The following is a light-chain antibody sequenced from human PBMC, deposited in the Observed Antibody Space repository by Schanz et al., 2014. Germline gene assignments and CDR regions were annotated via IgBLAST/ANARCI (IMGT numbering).Light chain of an antibody. Sequence: QSALTQPASVSGSPGQSITISCTGTSSDVGNYDLVSWYRHYPGKAPKLLIYEVTKRPSGVSNRFSGSKSDNTASLTISGLQAEDEADYYCSSHTTDTTWLFGGGTKVTVL. V-gene: IGLV2-14*02. J-gene: IGLJ3*02. CDR3: SSHTTDTTWL. CDR2: EVT. CDR1: SSDVGNYDL.